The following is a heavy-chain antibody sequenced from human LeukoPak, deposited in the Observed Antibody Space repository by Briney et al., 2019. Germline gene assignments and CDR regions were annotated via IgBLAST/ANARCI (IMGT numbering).Heavy chain of an antibody. J-gene: IGHJ4*02. D-gene: IGHD3-22*01. V-gene: IGHV4-59*08. CDR2: IYYSGST. CDR3: ARSFLYYYDSSQIDY. CDR1: GGSISSYY. Sequence: SETLSLTCTVSGGSISSYYWSWIRQPPGKGLEWIGYIYYSGSTNYNPSLKSRVTISVDTSRNQFSLKLSSVTAADTAVYYCARSFLYYYDSSQIDYWGQGTLVTVSS.